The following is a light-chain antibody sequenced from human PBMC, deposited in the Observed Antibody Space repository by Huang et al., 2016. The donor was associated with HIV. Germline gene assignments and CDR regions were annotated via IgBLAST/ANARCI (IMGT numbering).Light chain of an antibody. J-gene: IGKJ2*01. V-gene: IGKV3-15*01. CDR2: GAS. CDR1: QSVSRN. Sequence: EIDLTQSPATRSMSPGQRATLSCSASQSVSRNLAGFQQKPCKAPRLLIYGASTRATVIPARFSGSGSGTEFTLTISSLQSEDFAVYYCQQYNNWPPMYTFGQGTKLEV. CDR3: QQYNNWPPMYT.